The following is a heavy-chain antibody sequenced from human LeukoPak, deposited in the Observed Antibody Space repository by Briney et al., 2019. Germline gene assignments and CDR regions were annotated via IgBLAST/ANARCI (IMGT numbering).Heavy chain of an antibody. J-gene: IGHJ4*02. CDR1: GGSISSGGYY. CDR3: ARAHSYSGFAEAGY. D-gene: IGHD5-12*01. CDR2: IYYSGSA. V-gene: IGHV4-31*03. Sequence: SQTLSLTCTVSGGSISSGGYYWSWIRQHPGKGLEWIGYIYYSGSAYYNPSLKSRVTISVDTSKSQFSLRLSSVTAADTAVYYCARAHSYSGFAEAGYWGQGTLVTVSS.